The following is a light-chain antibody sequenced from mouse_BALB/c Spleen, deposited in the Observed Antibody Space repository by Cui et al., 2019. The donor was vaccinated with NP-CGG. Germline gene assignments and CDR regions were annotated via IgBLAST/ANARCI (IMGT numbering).Light chain of an antibody. V-gene: IGLV1*01. CDR2: GTN. Sequence: QAVGTQESASTTSPGETVTLTCRASTGDVTTSNYANWVQEKPDHLFTGLIGGTNNRVPGVPARFSGSLIGDKAALTITGAQTEDEAIYFCALWYSNHWVFGGGTKLTVL. CDR3: ALWYSNHWV. J-gene: IGLJ1*01. CDR1: TGDVTTSNY.